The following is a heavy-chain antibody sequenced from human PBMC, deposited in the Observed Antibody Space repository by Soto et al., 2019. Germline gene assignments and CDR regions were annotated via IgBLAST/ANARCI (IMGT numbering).Heavy chain of an antibody. CDR1: GGSISPYY. CDR2: IYYGGST. J-gene: IGHJ4*02. V-gene: IGHV4-59*01. CDR3: AATPGY. D-gene: IGHD2-15*01. Sequence: SETLSLTCTVSGGSISPYYWSWIRQPPGKGLEWVGYIYYGGSTSYNPSLKSRVTISLDTSKNQFSLKLSSVTAADTAVYYCAATPGYWGQGTLVTVSS.